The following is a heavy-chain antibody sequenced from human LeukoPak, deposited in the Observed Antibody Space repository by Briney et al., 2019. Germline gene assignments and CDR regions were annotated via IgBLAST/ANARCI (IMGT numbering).Heavy chain of an antibody. CDR2: INPNSGGT. CDR3: TRGHHYFVSGSYYNF. V-gene: IGHV1-2*02. CDR1: GYRFTGHY. J-gene: IGHJ4*02. D-gene: IGHD3-10*01. Sequence: ASVKVSCKASGYRFTGHYMHWVRQAPGQGLEWMGWINPNSGGTNYAQKFQGRVTMTRDTSISTAYVELSRLRSDDTAVFYCTRGHHYFVSGSYYNFWGQGTLVTVSS.